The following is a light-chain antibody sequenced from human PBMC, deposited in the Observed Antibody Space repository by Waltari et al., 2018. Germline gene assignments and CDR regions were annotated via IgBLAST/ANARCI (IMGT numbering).Light chain of an antibody. J-gene: IGKJ1*01. CDR2: GAS. CDR3: QQYGSSPRT. Sequence: VLTQSPGTLSLSPGERATLPSRASQSVSSSYLAWYQQKPGQAPRLLIYGASSRATGIPDRFSGSGSGTDFTLTISRLEPEDFAVYYCQQYGSSPRTFGQGTKVEIK. CDR1: QSVSSSY. V-gene: IGKV3-20*01.